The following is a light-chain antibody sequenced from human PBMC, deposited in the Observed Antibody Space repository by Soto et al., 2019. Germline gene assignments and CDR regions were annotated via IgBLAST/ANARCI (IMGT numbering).Light chain of an antibody. CDR3: QQYSTFPRT. CDR1: QSVSSQ. Sequence: EIVMTQSPATLSVSPGERVTLSCRASQSVSSQLAWYQQKPGQAPRLLIYGASTRATGIPARFSGSGSGTEFTLTISSLQSEDFAVYYCQQYSTFPRTFGQGTKVEI. CDR2: GAS. J-gene: IGKJ1*01. V-gene: IGKV3-15*01.